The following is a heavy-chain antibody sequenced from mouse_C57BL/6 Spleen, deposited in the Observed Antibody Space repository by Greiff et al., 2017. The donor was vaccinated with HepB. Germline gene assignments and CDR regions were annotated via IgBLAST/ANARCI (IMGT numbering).Heavy chain of an antibody. V-gene: IGHV14-1*01. J-gene: IGHJ3*01. Sequence: EVQLQQSGAELVRPGASVKLSCTASGFNIKDYYMHWVKQRPEQGLEWIGRIDPEDGDTEYAPKCQGKATMTADTSSNTAYLQLSSLTSEDTAVYYCTTWGIYYGNYWFAYWGQGTLVTVSA. CDR3: TTWGIYYGNYWFAY. CDR1: GFNIKDYY. CDR2: IDPEDGDT. D-gene: IGHD2-1*01.